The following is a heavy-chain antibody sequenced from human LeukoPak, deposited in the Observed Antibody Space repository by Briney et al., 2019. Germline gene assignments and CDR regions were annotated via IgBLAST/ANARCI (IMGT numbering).Heavy chain of an antibody. V-gene: IGHV3-30*04. J-gene: IGHJ6*02. Sequence: GGSLRLSCAASGFTFSTYSMHWVRQAPGKGLEWVAVISYDGSNKYYADSVKGRFTISRDNAKNTLYLQMSGLRVEDTAVYHCASDSPYYGVDVWGQGTTVTVSS. CDR1: GFTFSTYS. CDR3: ASDSPYYGVDV. CDR2: ISYDGSNK.